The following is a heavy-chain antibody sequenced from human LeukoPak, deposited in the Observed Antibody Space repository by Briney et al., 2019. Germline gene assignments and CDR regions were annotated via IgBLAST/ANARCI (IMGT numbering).Heavy chain of an antibody. CDR3: AGDRVGSAYVQDY. J-gene: IGHJ4*02. D-gene: IGHD3-22*01. CDR2: INTNTGYP. Sequence: ASVKVSCKASGYTFISPAMNWVRQAPGQGLEWMGWINTNTGYPTYAQGFTGRFVFSLDTSVSTAYLQISSLKAEDTAVYYCAGDRVGSAYVQDYWGQGTLVTVSS. CDR1: GYTFISPA. V-gene: IGHV7-4-1*02.